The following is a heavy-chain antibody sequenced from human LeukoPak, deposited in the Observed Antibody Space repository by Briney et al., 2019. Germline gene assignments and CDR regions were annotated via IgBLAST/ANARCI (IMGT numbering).Heavy chain of an antibody. CDR1: GFSFSTYA. CDR2: ISSNGGGT. V-gene: IGHV3-64*01. Sequence: GGSLRLSCAASGFSFSTYAMHWVRQAPGMRPEYVSAISSNGGGTFYASSVKDRFTISRDNSKNTLFLQMGSLRAEDMAVYYCVRVGGGSGSYSPPQYYFDYWGQGTLVTVSS. J-gene: IGHJ4*02. CDR3: VRVGGGSGSYSPPQYYFDY. D-gene: IGHD3-10*01.